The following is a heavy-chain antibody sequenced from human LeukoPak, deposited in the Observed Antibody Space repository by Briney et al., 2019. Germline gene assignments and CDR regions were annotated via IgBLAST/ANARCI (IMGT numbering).Heavy chain of an antibody. Sequence: PSETLSFTCTVSGGSISSYYWSWIRQPPGKGLEWIGYIYYSGSTNYNPSLKSRVTISVDTSKNQFSLKLSSVTAADTAVYYCARSLDSSSWFSTFDYWGQGTLVTVSS. CDR2: IYYSGST. CDR3: ARSLDSSSWFSTFDY. J-gene: IGHJ4*02. CDR1: GGSISSYY. V-gene: IGHV4-59*08. D-gene: IGHD6-13*01.